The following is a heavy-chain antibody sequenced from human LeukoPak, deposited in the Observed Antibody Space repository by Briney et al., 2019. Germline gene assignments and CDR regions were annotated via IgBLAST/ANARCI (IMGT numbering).Heavy chain of an antibody. D-gene: IGHD3-22*01. CDR2: INHSGST. J-gene: IGHJ4*02. CDR1: GGSFSGYY. V-gene: IGHV4-34*01. CDR3: ASEFSDSY. Sequence: SETLSLTCAVYGGSFSGYYWSWIRQPPGKGLEWIGEINHSGSTNYNPSLKSRVTISVDTSKNQFSLKLSSVTAADTAVYYCASEFSDSYWGQGTLVTVSS.